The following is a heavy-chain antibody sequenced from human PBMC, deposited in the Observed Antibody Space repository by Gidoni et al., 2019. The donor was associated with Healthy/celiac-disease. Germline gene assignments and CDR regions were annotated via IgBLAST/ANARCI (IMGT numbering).Heavy chain of an antibody. CDR3: AKEWVGVAAAGQDYFDY. Sequence: FTISRDNSKNTLYLQMNSLRAEDTAVYYCAKEWVGVAAAGQDYFDYWGQGTLVTVSS. J-gene: IGHJ4*02. D-gene: IGHD6-13*01. V-gene: IGHV3-23*01.